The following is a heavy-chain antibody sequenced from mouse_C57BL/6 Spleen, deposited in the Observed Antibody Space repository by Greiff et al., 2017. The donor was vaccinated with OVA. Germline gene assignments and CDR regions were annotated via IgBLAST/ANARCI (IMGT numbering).Heavy chain of an antibody. Sequence: QVQLKQPGAELVRPGSSLKLSCKASGYTFTSYWRYWVKQRPGKGLEWIGNIYPSDSETHYNQKFKDKATLTVDKSSSTAYMQLSSLTSEDSAVYYCARTEYYFDYWGQGTTLTVSS. J-gene: IGHJ2*01. CDR2: IYPSDSET. CDR1: GYTFTSYW. CDR3: ARTEYYFDY. V-gene: IGHV1-61*01.